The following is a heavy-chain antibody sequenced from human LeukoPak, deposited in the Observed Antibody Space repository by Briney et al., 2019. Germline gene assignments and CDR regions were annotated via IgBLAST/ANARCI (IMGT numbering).Heavy chain of an antibody. V-gene: IGHV4-59*01. CDR2: IHYSGNT. CDR1: GGSISSFY. CDR3: ARGGYDYGYYFDS. D-gene: IGHD5-12*01. Sequence: SDTLSLTCAVSGGSISSFYWNWIRQPPGKGLEWIGYIHYSGNTDYNPSLKSRVTISVDTSKNQCSLKLNSVTAADTAVYYCARGGYDYGYYFDSWGQGTLVTVSS. J-gene: IGHJ4*02.